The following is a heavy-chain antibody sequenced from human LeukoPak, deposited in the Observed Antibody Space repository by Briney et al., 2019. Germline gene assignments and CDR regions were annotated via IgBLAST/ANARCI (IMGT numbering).Heavy chain of an antibody. CDR1: GGSISSYY. V-gene: IGHV4-59*08. D-gene: IGHD5-18*01. CDR3: ARVDTLMADDAFDI. J-gene: IGHJ3*02. CDR2: IYYSGRT. Sequence: SETLSLTCSVSGGSISSYYWSWIRQPPGKGLEWIGYIYYSGRTSYNPSLKSRVTISVDTSKNQFSLKLSSVTAADAAVYSCARVDTLMADDAFDIWGQGTMVTVSS.